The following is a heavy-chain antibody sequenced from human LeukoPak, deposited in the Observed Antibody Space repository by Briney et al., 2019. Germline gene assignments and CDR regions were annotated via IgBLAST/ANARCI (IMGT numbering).Heavy chain of an antibody. CDR3: ARVPQEGGSFYPHYWYFDL. J-gene: IGHJ2*01. CDR2: IYYSGST. CDR1: GGSISSYY. D-gene: IGHD1-26*01. V-gene: IGHV4-59*01. Sequence: SETLSLTCTVSGGSISSYYWSWIRQPPGKGLEWIGYIYYSGSTNYNPSLKSRVTISVDTSKNQFSLKLSSVTAADTAVYYCARVPQEGGSFYPHYWYFDLWGRGTLVTVSS.